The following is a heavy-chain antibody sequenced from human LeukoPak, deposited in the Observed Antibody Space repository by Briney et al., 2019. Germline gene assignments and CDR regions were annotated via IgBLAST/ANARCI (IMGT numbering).Heavy chain of an antibody. CDR2: ISGSGGST. V-gene: IGHV3-23*01. J-gene: IGHJ4*02. CDR1: GFTFSSYA. D-gene: IGHD3-10*01. Sequence: GGSLRLSRAASGFTFSSYAMSWVRQAPGKGLEWVSAISGSGGSTYYADSVKGRFTISRDNSKNTLYLQMNSLRAEDTAVYYCAKDLWFGELFDYWGQGTLVTVSS. CDR3: AKDLWFGELFDY.